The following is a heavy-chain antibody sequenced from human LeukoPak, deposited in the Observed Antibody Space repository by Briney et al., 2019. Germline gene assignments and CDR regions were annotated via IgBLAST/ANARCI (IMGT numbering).Heavy chain of an antibody. CDR2: IYYSGST. Sequence: SETLSLTCTVSGGSISGYYWGWIRQPPGKGLEWIASIYYSGSTYYNPSLKSRVTISVDTSKNQLSLKLSSLTAADTAVYYCARHEYSGSYDGLSWFDPWGQGTLVTVSS. CDR3: ARHEYSGSYDGLSWFDP. CDR1: GGSISGYY. J-gene: IGHJ5*02. D-gene: IGHD1-26*01. V-gene: IGHV4-39*01.